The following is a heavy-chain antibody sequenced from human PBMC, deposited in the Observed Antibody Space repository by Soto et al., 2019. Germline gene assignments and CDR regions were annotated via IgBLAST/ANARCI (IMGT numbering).Heavy chain of an antibody. D-gene: IGHD3-3*01. CDR3: ATGNTIFGVVTNPHYFDY. J-gene: IGHJ4*02. Sequence: GASVKVSCKVSVYTLTELSIHWVRQAHGKGLEWMGGFDPEDSETIYAQKFQGRVTMTEDTSTDTAYMELSSLRSEDTAVYYCATGNTIFGVVTNPHYFDYWGQGTLVTVSS. CDR2: FDPEDSET. V-gene: IGHV1-24*01. CDR1: VYTLTELS.